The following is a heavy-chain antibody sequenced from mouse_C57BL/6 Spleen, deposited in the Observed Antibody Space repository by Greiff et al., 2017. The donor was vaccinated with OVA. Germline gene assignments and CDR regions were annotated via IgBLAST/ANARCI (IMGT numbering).Heavy chain of an antibody. CDR1: GYAFSSSW. V-gene: IGHV1-82*01. CDR3: ARGDIYYCGSGSCAY. CDR2: IYPGDGDT. J-gene: IGHJ3*01. D-gene: IGHD1-1*01. Sequence: VQLQQSGPELVKPGASVKFSCKASGYAFSSSWMNWVKQRPGKGLEWIGRIYPGDGDTNYNEKFKGKATLTADKSSSTAYMQLSSLTSVDSAVLICARGDIYYCGSGSCAYWGQGTLVTVSA.